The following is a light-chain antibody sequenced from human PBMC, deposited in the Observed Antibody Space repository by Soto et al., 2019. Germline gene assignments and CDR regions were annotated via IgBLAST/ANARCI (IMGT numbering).Light chain of an antibody. CDR2: SSS. V-gene: IGKV1-27*01. CDR3: QTVNTAPLT. CDR1: QDISVY. Sequence: DIQMTQSPSSLSASVGDRVTITCRASQDISVYFAWYQQKPGKVPKLLIYSSSTLQSEVPSRFSGSGSGTDFTLTISSLQTDDVETYYFQTVNTAPLTFGQGTRLETK. J-gene: IGKJ5*01.